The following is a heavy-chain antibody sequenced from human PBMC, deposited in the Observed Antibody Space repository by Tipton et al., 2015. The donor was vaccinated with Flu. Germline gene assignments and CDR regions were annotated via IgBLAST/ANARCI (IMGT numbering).Heavy chain of an antibody. J-gene: IGHJ4*02. D-gene: IGHD3-3*01. V-gene: IGHV4-39*07. CDR3: ARDTIFGVAH. CDR1: GGSIVSSGHY. CDR2: IYYSGST. Sequence: TLSLTCSVYGGSIVSSGHYWVWVRQSPGQGLEWIGSIYYSGSTYYNPSLKSRVTISVDTSKNQFSLKLSSVTAADTAVYYCARDTIFGVAHWGQGTLVTVSS.